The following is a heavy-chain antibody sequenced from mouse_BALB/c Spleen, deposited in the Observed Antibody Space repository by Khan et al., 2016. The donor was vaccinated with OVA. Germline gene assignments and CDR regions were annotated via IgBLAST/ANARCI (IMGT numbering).Heavy chain of an antibody. CDR1: GYTFTDYI. CDR3: ARSGYGTFAY. J-gene: IGHJ3*01. CDR2: INPNNGGT. Sequence: VQLQQPGPELVKPGASVKIPCKASGYTFTDYIMDWVKQSHGKSLEWIGDINPNNGGTIYNQKFIAKATLTVDKSSSTAYMELRSLTSEDTAVYYWARSGYGTFAYWGQGTLVTVSA. D-gene: IGHD2-1*01. V-gene: IGHV1-18*01.